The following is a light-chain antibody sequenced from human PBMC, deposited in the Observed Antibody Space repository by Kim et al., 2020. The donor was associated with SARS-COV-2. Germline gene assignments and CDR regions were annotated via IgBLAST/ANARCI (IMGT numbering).Light chain of an antibody. CDR1: QSISSW. CDR2: KAS. Sequence: ASVGDRVTITCRASQSISSWLAWYQQKPGKAPKLLIYKASSLESGVPSRFSGSGSGTEFTLTISSLQPDDFATYYCQQYNSYSCTFGQGTKLEI. CDR3: QQYNSYSCT. J-gene: IGKJ2*02. V-gene: IGKV1-5*03.